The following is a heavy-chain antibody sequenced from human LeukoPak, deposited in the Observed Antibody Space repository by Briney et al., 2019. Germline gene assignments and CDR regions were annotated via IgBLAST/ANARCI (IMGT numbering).Heavy chain of an antibody. J-gene: IGHJ4*02. Sequence: GGSLRLSCAASGFPFSSYAMSWVRQAPGEGLEWVSVISGSGSSSYYTDSMEGRFTISRDNSKNTLYLQMNSLRAEDTAVYYCANFSSPRDYWGQGTLVTVSS. V-gene: IGHV3-23*01. D-gene: IGHD6-13*01. CDR1: GFPFSSYA. CDR2: ISGSGSSS. CDR3: ANFSSPRDY.